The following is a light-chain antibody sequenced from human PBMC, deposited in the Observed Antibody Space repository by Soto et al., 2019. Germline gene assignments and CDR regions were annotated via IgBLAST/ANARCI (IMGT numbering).Light chain of an antibody. V-gene: IGKV1-5*03. CDR2: RTS. CDR1: QSISNH. J-gene: IGKJ3*01. Sequence: DIQMTQSPSSLSASVEDRVIITCRASQSISNHLNWYQQKPGKAPKLLIYRTSILESGVSFRFSGSGSETEFSLAISSLQPDDFATYFCQQYYLYPPAFGPGTKVDIK. CDR3: QQYYLYPPA.